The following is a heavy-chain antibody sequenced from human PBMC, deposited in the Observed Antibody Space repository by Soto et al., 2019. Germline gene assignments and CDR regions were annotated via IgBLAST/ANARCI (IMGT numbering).Heavy chain of an antibody. CDR2: MIPIFGTA. D-gene: IGHD2-15*01. V-gene: IGHV1-69*12. CDR3: ASVETQRYDYGMDV. CDR1: GDTFSSYA. J-gene: IGHJ6*02. Sequence: QVQLVQSGAEVKKPGSSVKVSCKASGDTFSSYAVSWVRQAPGQGLEWMGGMIPIFGTADYAQKFQGRVTITADESASTADMELSSLRSEDTAVYYCASVETQRYDYGMDVWGQGTTVTVSS.